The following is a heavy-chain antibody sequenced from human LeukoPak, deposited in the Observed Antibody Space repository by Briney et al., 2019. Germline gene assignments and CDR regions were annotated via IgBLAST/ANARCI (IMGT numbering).Heavy chain of an antibody. V-gene: IGHV3-11*04. CDR1: GFTFSDFY. D-gene: IGHD2-21*01. Sequence: GGSLRLSCAASGFTFSDFYMTWIRQAPGKGLEWGSFITSGGTSIYYADSVKGRSTISRDNAKKLLFLQMNSLRAEDTAVYYCARDPLRGDGYTFDSWGQGTLVTVSS. CDR3: ARDPLRGDGYTFDS. CDR2: ITSGGTSI. J-gene: IGHJ4*02.